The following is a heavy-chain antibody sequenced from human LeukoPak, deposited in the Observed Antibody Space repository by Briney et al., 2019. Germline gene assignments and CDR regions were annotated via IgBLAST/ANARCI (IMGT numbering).Heavy chain of an antibody. CDR2: IKQDGSEK. CDR1: GFTFSSYW. V-gene: IGHV3-7*01. Sequence: GGSLRLSCAASGFTFSSYWMSWVRQAPGKGLEWVANIKQDGSEKYYVDSVKGRFIISRDNAKNSLYLQMNSLRAEDTAVYYCARTAALFPVVPARALRSPVYFDYWGQGTLVTVSS. CDR3: ARTAALFPVVPARALRSPVYFDY. J-gene: IGHJ4*02. D-gene: IGHD2-2*01.